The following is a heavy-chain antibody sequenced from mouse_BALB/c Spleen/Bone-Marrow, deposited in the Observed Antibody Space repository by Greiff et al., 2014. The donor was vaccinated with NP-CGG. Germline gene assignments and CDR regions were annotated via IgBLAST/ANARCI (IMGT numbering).Heavy chain of an antibody. CDR3: TRSNYGYWYFDV. CDR2: SNPSNGGS. D-gene: IGHD1-1*01. CDR1: GYTFSNYY. V-gene: IGHV1S81*02. Sequence: VQRVESGAELVKPGASVKLSCKASGYTFSNYYMCWVKQRPGQGLEWIGESNPSNGGSNFNEKFKSKATLTVDKSSSTAYMQLSSLTSEDSAVYYCTRSNYGYWYFDVWGAGTTVTVSS. J-gene: IGHJ1*01.